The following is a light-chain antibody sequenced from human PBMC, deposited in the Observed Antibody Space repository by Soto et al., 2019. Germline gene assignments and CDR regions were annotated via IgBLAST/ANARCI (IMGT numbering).Light chain of an antibody. V-gene: IGKV1-5*03. Sequence: DIQMTQSPSTLSASVGDRITITCRTSKSSSTWLAWYQQKPGKAPKFLIYEASSLETGVPSRFSGSGSGTEFTLTISNLQPDDFATYYCQQYNSYPRTFGQGTKVEIK. CDR1: KSSSTW. CDR3: QQYNSYPRT. CDR2: EAS. J-gene: IGKJ1*01.